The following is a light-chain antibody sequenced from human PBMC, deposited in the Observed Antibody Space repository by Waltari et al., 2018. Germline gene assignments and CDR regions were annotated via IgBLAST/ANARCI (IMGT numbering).Light chain of an antibody. Sequence: DIQLTQSPSSLSASVGDRVTITCRASQYISTYLNWYQQKPQRAPELLIYAVSSLQSGVPSRFSGDGSGTEFTLTISNVQSEYFATYYCQQSYTPPPLTFGGGTKVEIK. V-gene: IGKV1-39*01. CDR3: QQSYTPPPLT. J-gene: IGKJ4*01. CDR1: QYISTY. CDR2: AVS.